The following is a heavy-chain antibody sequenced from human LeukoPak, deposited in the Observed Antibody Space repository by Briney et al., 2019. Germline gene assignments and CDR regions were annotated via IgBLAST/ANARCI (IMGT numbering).Heavy chain of an antibody. D-gene: IGHD3-16*01. CDR2: ISGSGGST. CDR1: GFTFSSYA. V-gene: IGHV3-23*01. Sequence: GGSLRLSCAASGFTFSSYAMSWVRQAPGKGLEWVSAISGSGGSTYYADSVKGRFTGSRDNSKHTLYLQMNSLRAEDTAVYYCANHYHYVPIWAQGTLVTVSS. CDR3: ANHYHYVPI. J-gene: IGHJ4*02.